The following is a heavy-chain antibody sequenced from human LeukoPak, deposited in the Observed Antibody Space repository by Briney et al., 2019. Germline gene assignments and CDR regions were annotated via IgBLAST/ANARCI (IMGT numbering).Heavy chain of an antibody. CDR1: GFTFSSYS. V-gene: IGHV3-48*01. CDR2: ISSSYRTI. Sequence: PGGSLRLSCAASGFTFSSYSMNWVRQAPWKGLEWVSYISSSYRTIYYADSVKGRFTVSRDNAKNSLYLQMSSLRAEDTAFYYCARDLGGGDAFDIWGQGTMVTVSS. D-gene: IGHD3-16*01. J-gene: IGHJ3*02. CDR3: ARDLGGGDAFDI.